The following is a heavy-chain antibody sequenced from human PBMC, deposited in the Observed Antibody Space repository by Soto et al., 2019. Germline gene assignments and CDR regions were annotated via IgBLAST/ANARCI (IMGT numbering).Heavy chain of an antibody. J-gene: IGHJ4*02. Sequence: QVQLVQPGAEVKKPGASVKVSCKASGYTFTSYGISWVRQAPGQGLEWMGWISAYNGNTNYAQKLQGRVTMTTDTSTSTAYMELRSLRSDDTAVYYCARVIAVAGRIKKGGFDYWGQGTLVTVSS. D-gene: IGHD6-19*01. CDR3: ARVIAVAGRIKKGGFDY. V-gene: IGHV1-18*01. CDR2: ISAYNGNT. CDR1: GYTFTSYG.